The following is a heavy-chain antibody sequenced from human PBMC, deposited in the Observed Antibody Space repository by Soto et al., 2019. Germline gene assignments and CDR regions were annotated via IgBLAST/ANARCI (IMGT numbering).Heavy chain of an antibody. Sequence: GESLKISCKGSGYKFTNYWIAWVLQIPWKGLEWMGIILPGDSDTRYSPSFQGQVTISVDKSISTAYLQWSSLKASDTAMYYCARHSIRDGVFWDAFDMCGQGTRVNVSS. V-gene: IGHV5-51*01. CDR2: ILPGDSDT. CDR1: GYKFTNYW. D-gene: IGHD3-3*01. CDR3: ARHSIRDGVFWDAFDM. J-gene: IGHJ3*02.